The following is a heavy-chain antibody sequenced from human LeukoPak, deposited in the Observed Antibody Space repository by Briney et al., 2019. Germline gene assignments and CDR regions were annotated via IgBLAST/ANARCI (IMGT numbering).Heavy chain of an antibody. J-gene: IGHJ4*02. CDR1: GFSFSSYS. CDR3: ARLGLSAVAILLIDY. CDR2: ISSSSSYI. D-gene: IGHD6-19*01. V-gene: IGHV3-21*01. Sequence: GGSLRLSCAASGFSFSSYSMNWVRQAPGKGLEWVSSISSSSSYIYYADSVEGRFTISRDNAKNSLYLQMNSLRAEDSAVYYCARLGLSAVAILLIDYWGQGTLVTVSS.